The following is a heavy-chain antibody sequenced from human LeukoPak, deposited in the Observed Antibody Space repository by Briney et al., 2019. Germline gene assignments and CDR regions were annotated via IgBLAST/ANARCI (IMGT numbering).Heavy chain of an antibody. Sequence: GGSLRLSCAASGFTFSLYWMNWVRQAPGKGLEWVGRIKSKTDGGTTDYAAPVKGRFTISRDDSKNTLYLQMNSLKTEDTAVYYCTTDANGSYYLHDAFDIWGQGTMVTVSS. CDR2: IKSKTDGGTT. CDR3: TTDANGSYYLHDAFDI. D-gene: IGHD1-26*01. J-gene: IGHJ3*02. V-gene: IGHV3-15*07. CDR1: GFTFSLYW.